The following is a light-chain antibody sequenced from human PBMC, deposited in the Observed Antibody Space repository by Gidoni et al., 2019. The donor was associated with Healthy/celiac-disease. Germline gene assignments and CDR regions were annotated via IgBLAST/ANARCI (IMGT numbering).Light chain of an antibody. CDR3: QAWDSSTVV. V-gene: IGLV3-9*01. J-gene: IGLJ2*01. CDR1: DIGSPN. Sequence: SYRVNQPLSVSVSLGQTARMTCGGNDIGSPNVHWYQQKPGQAPVLVMYRNRNRPSGIPERFSGSNSGNTATLTISRAQAGDEADYYCQAWDSSTVVFGGGTKLTVL. CDR2: RNR.